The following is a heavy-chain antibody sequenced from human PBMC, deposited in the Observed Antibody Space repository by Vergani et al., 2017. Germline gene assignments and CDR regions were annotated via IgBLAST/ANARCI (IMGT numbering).Heavy chain of an antibody. J-gene: IGHJ4*02. CDR3: ARWVTAPPDAMVRGVSSGFDY. Sequence: QVQLVQSGAEVKKPGSSVKVSCKASGGTFSSYAISWVRQAPGQGLEWMGGIIPIFGTANYAQKFQGRVTITADESTSTAYMELSSLRSEDTAVYYCARWVTAPPDAMVRGVSSGFDYWGQGTLVTVSS. V-gene: IGHV1-69*01. CDR1: GGTFSSYA. CDR2: IIPIFGTA. D-gene: IGHD3-10*01.